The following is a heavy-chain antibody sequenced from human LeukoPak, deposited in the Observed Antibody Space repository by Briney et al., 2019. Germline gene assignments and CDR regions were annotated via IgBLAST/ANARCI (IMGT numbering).Heavy chain of an antibody. J-gene: IGHJ4*02. CDR2: ISWNSGSI. V-gene: IGHV3-9*01. CDR3: SRGVWSGSGSDYFDY. CDR1: GFTFDDYA. D-gene: IGHD3-10*01. Sequence: GGSLRLSCAASGFTFDDYAMHWVRQAPGKGLEWVSGISWNSGSIGYADSVKGRFTISRDNAKNSLYLQMNSLRAEDTAVYYCSRGVWSGSGSDYFDYWGQGTLVTVSS.